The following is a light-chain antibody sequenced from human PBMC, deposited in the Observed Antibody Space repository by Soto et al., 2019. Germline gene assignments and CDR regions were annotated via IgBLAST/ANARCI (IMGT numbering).Light chain of an antibody. Sequence: VQMTQSPSSVSASVGHRITITCRTSQSFSNYLTWYQHKPGKAPKLLIYSATVLQSGVPSRFSGSGSGTDFTLTISRLQTEDSATYYCQQTYTIPWTFGQGTKVDIK. CDR2: SAT. J-gene: IGKJ1*01. V-gene: IGKV1-39*01. CDR3: QQTYTIPWT. CDR1: QSFSNY.